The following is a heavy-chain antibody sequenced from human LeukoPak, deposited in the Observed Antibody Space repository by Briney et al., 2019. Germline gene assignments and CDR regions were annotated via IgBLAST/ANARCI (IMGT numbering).Heavy chain of an antibody. Sequence: SETLSLTCTVSGGSISSYYWSWIRQPAGKGLEWIGRIYTSGSTNYNPSLKSRVTMSVDTSKNQFSLKLSSVTAADTAVYYCARASPPYSSSWYWFDPWGQGTLVTVSS. J-gene: IGHJ5*02. CDR2: IYTSGST. D-gene: IGHD6-13*01. V-gene: IGHV4-4*07. CDR3: ARASPPYSSSWYWFDP. CDR1: GGSISSYY.